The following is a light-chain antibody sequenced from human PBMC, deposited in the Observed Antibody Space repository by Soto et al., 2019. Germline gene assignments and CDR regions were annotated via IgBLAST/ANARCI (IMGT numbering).Light chain of an antibody. Sequence: QSVLTQPPSASGTPGQRVTLSCSGSSSNIGRNYVPWYQQVPGTASKVLIYSNDKRPSGVPDRFSGSTSGTSASLAISGLRSEDEVDYYCASWDDSLNGKVFGGGTKLTVL. CDR1: SSNIGRNY. V-gene: IGLV1-47*02. CDR2: SND. J-gene: IGLJ3*02. CDR3: ASWDDSLNGKV.